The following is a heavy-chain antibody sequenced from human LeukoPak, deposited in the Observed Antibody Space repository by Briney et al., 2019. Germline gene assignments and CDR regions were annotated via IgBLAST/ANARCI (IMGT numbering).Heavy chain of an antibody. CDR2: ISSSGSTI. CDR3: AKGQQQLVPNDAFDI. Sequence: GGSLRLSCAASGFTFSDYYMSWIRQAPGKGLEWVSYISSSGSTIYYADSVKGRFTISRDNAKDSLYLQMNSLRVEDTAVYYCAKGQQQLVPNDAFDIWGQGTMVTVSS. D-gene: IGHD6-13*01. CDR1: GFTFSDYY. V-gene: IGHV3-11*04. J-gene: IGHJ3*02.